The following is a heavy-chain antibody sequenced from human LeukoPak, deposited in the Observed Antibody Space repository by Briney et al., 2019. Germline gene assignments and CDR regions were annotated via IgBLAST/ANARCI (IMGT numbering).Heavy chain of an antibody. J-gene: IGHJ4*02. D-gene: IGHD2-21*02. CDR1: GFTVSSNY. CDR3: ARDSTYCGGDCYGPAGFGY. V-gene: IGHV3-66*01. CDR2: IYSGGST. Sequence: LTGGSLRLSCAASGFTVSSNYMSWVRQAPGKGLEWVSVIYSGGSTYYADSVKGRFTISRDNSKNTLYLQMNSLRAEGTAVYYCARDSTYCGGDCYGPAGFGYWGQGTLVTVSS.